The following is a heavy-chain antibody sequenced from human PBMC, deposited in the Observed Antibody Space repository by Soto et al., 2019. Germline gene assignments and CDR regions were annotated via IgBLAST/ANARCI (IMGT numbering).Heavy chain of an antibody. J-gene: IGHJ4*02. CDR1: GFTFSDYD. Sequence: QVQLVESGGGVVQPGRSLRLSCAASGFTFSDYDMDWFRQTPGTGLEWVALISYDGSNKYYADSLKGRFTISRDNSKNTLYLQMNSLRPEDTAVYYCARESPSVVPATYYFDYWGQGTQVTVSS. D-gene: IGHD2-15*01. CDR3: ARESPSVVPATYYFDY. CDR2: ISYDGSNK. V-gene: IGHV3-30*14.